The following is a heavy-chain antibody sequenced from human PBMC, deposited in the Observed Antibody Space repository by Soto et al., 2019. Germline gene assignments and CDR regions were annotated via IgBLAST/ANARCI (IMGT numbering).Heavy chain of an antibody. D-gene: IGHD3-22*01. CDR3: ARGXHXXDSXXYXGX. J-gene: IGHJ4*02. CDR2: IWYDGSNK. Sequence: HPGGSLRLSCAASGFTFSSYGMYWVRQAPGKGLEWVALIWYDGSNKYYADSVKGRFTISRDNSKNTLYLQMNSLRAEDTAVYYCARGXHXXDSXXYXGXXXQGTLVTVSS. V-gene: IGHV3-33*01. CDR1: GFTFSSYG.